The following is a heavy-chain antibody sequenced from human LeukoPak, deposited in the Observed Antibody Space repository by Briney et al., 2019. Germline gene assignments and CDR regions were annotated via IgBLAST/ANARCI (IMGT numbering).Heavy chain of an antibody. D-gene: IGHD4-23*01. V-gene: IGHV3-23*01. CDR1: GFTFSSYA. CDR3: AKAREPLTPLWYYYGMDV. Sequence: GGSLRLSCAASGFTFSSYAMSWVRQAPGKGLEWVSAISGSGGSTYYADSVKGRFTISRDNSENTLYLQMNSLRAEDTAVYYCAKAREPLTPLWYYYGMDVWGQGTTVTVSS. CDR2: ISGSGGST. J-gene: IGHJ6*02.